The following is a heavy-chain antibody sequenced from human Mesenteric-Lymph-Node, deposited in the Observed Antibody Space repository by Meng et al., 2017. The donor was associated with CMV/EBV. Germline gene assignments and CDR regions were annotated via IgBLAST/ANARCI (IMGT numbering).Heavy chain of an antibody. V-gene: IGHV1-18*01. D-gene: IGHD2-15*01. CDR1: GYHFTTDG. J-gene: IGHJ4*02. CDR2: ISAYYGDT. CDR3: AGGACSGACYFDY. Sequence: KAAGYHFTTDGRSWVRQAPGQGLEWMGWISAYYGDTNYAQKFQGRVTMTTDTSTTTAYMELRSLRSDDTAVYYCAGGACSGACYFDYWGQGTLVTVSS.